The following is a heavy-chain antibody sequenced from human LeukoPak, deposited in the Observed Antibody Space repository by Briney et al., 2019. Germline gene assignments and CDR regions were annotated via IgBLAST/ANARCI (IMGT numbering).Heavy chain of an antibody. CDR3: ARVGTSGWYGDS. V-gene: IGHV1-3*01. D-gene: IGHD6-13*01. Sequence: ASVKVSCKASGYTFTNYGIHWVRQAPGQRLEWMGWINAGNGNTRSSQKLQGRATITTDTSANTAYMELSSLISEDTAIYFCARVGTSGWYGDSWGQGTQVIVSS. CDR2: INAGNGNT. J-gene: IGHJ4*02. CDR1: GYTFTNYG.